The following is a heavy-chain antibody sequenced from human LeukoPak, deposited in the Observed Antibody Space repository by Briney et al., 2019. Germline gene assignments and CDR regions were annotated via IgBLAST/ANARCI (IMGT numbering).Heavy chain of an antibody. CDR2: ISAYNGNT. D-gene: IGHD6-19*01. J-gene: IGHJ4*02. V-gene: IGHV1-18*01. CDR3: AMWTSGWLASDY. CDR1: GYTFLSYG. Sequence: ASVKVSCKASGYTFLSYGVNWVRQAPGQGLEWMGWISAYNGNTNYAQTLQDRVTMTTDTSTSTAYMELRTLRSDDTALYYCAMWTSGWLASDYWGQATLVTVSS.